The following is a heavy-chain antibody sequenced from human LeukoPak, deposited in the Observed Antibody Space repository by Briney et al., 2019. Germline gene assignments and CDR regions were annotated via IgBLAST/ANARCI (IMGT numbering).Heavy chain of an antibody. J-gene: IGHJ4*02. V-gene: IGHV3-21*01. D-gene: IGHD3-22*01. CDR3: TRDLMIVVVDSIDY. CDR2: IDPSSTYI. Sequence: GGSLRLSCSASRFTFSSYTMNWVRQAPGKGLEWVSSIDPSSTYIYYADSVKGRFTISRDNAQNSLYLQMNSLRAEDTAVYYCTRDLMIVVVDSIDYWGQGTLVTVSS. CDR1: RFTFSSYT.